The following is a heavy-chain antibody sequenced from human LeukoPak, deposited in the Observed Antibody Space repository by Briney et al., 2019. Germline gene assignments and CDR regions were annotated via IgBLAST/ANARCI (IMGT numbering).Heavy chain of an antibody. Sequence: ASVKVPCKASGYTFTGYYMHWVRQAPGQGLEWMGRINPNSGGTNYAQKFQGRVTMTRDTSISTAYMELSRLRSDDTAVYYCARDLRGRFWSGYSYYFDYWGQGTLVTVSS. J-gene: IGHJ4*02. D-gene: IGHD3-3*01. CDR2: INPNSGGT. V-gene: IGHV1-2*06. CDR3: ARDLRGRFWSGYSYYFDY. CDR1: GYTFTGYY.